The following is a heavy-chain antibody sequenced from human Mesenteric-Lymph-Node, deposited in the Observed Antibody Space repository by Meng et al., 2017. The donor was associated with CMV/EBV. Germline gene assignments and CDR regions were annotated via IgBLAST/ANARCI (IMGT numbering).Heavy chain of an antibody. CDR1: GYTFTNYD. Sequence: ASVKVSCKASGYTFTNYDINWVRQATGQGLEWMGWMNPSSGNTGYAQKFQGRVTITRDTSISTAYMDLSSLTSDDTAVYYCARDLSGAYVGGWFDPWGQGTLVTVSS. CDR2: MNPSSGNT. V-gene: IGHV1-8*03. J-gene: IGHJ5*02. D-gene: IGHD3-16*01. CDR3: ARDLSGAYVGGWFDP.